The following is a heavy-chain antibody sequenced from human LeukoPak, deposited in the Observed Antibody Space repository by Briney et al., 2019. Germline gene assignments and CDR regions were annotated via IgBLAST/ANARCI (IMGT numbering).Heavy chain of an antibody. J-gene: IGHJ4*02. D-gene: IGHD5-18*01. CDR1: GFTFSSYA. V-gene: IGHV3-23*01. CDR3: AKSLRRDSYELLDH. Sequence: PGGSLRLSCGASGFTFSSYAMSCVRQAPGKGLEWVSIISASGYNTYYADSVKGRFTISRDNSKNTLSLQMNSLRAEDTAVYYCAKSLRRDSYELLDHWGQGTLVTVSS. CDR2: ISASGYNT.